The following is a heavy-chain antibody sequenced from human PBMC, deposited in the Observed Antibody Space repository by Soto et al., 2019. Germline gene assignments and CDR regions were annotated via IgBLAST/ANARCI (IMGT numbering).Heavy chain of an antibody. CDR2: ISGSGGST. J-gene: IGHJ4*02. CDR1: GFTFSSYA. V-gene: IGHV3-23*01. D-gene: IGHD2-21*02. Sequence: EVQLLESGGGLVQPGGSLRLSCAASGFTFSSYAMSWVRQAPGKGLEWVSAISGSGGSTYYADSVKGRFTISRDNSKNTLYLQMNSRRAEDTAVYYCAKDTESITVVTRFHYWGQGTLVTVSS. CDR3: AKDTESITVVTRFHY.